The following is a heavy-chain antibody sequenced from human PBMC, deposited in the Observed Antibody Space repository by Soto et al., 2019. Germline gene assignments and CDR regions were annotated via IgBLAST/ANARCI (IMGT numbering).Heavy chain of an antibody. CDR1: GFTFSSYE. CDR3: ARDGIGLRFLGWSQTFDY. V-gene: IGHV3-48*03. D-gene: IGHD3-3*01. Sequence: PGGSLRLSCAASGFTFSSYEMNWVRQAPGKGLEWVSYISSSGSTIYYADSVKGRFTISRDNAKNSLYLQMNSLRAEDTAVYYCARDGIGLRFLGWSQTFDYWGQGTLVTVSS. CDR2: ISSSGSTI. J-gene: IGHJ4*02.